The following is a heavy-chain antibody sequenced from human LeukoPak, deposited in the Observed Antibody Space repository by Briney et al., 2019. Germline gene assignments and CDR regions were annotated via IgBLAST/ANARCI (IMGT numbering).Heavy chain of an antibody. CDR2: INPSGGST. V-gene: IGHV1-46*01. CDR3: AREPGGRLPFDY. Sequence: ASVKVSCKASGYTFTDYYMHWVRQAPGQGLEWMGIINPSGGSTSYAQKFQGRVTMTRDMSTSTVYMELSSLRSEDTAVYYCAREPGGRLPFDYWGQGTLVTVSS. D-gene: IGHD5-18*01. J-gene: IGHJ4*02. CDR1: GYTFTDYY.